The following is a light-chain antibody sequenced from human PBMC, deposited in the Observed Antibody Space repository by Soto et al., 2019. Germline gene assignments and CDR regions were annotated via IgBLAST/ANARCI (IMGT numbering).Light chain of an antibody. J-gene: IGKJ1*01. CDR2: WAS. Sequence: DSVMTEFPASLAVSLGERATINCKSSQSVLFSSNNKNYLAWYQQKPGQPPKLLIDWASTREAGVPDRGSGSGSGTDSTLTISNQQAEDVAVYYCQQYYSTPTFGQGTKVDIK. V-gene: IGKV4-1*01. CDR3: QQYYSTPT. CDR1: QSVLFSSNNKNY.